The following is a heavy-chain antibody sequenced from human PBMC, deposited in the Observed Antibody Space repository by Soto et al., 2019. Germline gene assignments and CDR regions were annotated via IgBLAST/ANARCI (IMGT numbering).Heavy chain of an antibody. CDR3: AKEHGDLPVYYYYGMDV. J-gene: IGHJ6*02. V-gene: IGHV3-23*01. CDR2: FSGSGGST. CDR1: GFTFSSYA. Sequence: PGGSLRLSCAASGFTFSSYAMSWVRQAPGKGLEWVSAFSGSGGSTYYAYSVKGRFTISRDNSKITLYLQMNSLRAEDTAVYYCAKEHGDLPVYYYYGMDVWGQGTTVTVSS. D-gene: IGHD4-17*01.